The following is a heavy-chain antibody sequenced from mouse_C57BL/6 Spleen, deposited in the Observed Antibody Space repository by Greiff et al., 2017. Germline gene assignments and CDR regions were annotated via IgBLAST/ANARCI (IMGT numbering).Heavy chain of an antibody. CDR2: INPNNGGT. D-gene: IGHD2-4*01. CDR3: ARLSDYDEWYAMDY. CDR1: GYTFTDYN. Sequence: VQLQQSGPELVKPGASVKMSCKASGYTFTDYNMHWVKQRHGKSLEWIGYINPNNGGTSYNQKFKGKATLPVNKSSSTAYMELRSLTSEDSAVYYCARLSDYDEWYAMDYWGQGTSVTVSS. V-gene: IGHV1-22*01. J-gene: IGHJ4*01.